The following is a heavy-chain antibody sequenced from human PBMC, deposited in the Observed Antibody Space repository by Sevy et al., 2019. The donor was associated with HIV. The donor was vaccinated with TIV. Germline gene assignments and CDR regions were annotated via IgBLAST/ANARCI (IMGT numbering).Heavy chain of an antibody. D-gene: IGHD2-15*01. Sequence: GGSLRLSCAASGFTFSSYAMHRVRQAPGKGLEWVAVISYDGSNKYYADSVKGRFTISRDNSKNTLYLQMNSLRAEDTAVYYCARRYCSGGSCYKGVLDYWGQGTLVTVSS. CDR1: GFTFSSYA. CDR2: ISYDGSNK. J-gene: IGHJ4*02. CDR3: ARRYCSGGSCYKGVLDY. V-gene: IGHV3-30-3*01.